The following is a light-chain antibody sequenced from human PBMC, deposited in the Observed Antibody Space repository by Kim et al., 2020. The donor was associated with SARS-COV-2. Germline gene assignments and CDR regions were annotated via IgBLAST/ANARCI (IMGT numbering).Light chain of an antibody. V-gene: IGLV2-18*02. CDR1: SSDIGKYNR. J-gene: IGLJ2*01. CDR3: SSYTSSNTLI. Sequence: GQSVTISCTGTSSDIGKYNRVSWYQQPPGTAPQLMIYEVSNRPSGVPDRFSGSKSGNTASLTISGLQAEDEADYYCSSYTSSNTLIFGGGTQLTVL. CDR2: EVS.